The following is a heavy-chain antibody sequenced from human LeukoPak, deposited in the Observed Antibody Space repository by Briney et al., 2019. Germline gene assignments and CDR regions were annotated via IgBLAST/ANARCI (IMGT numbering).Heavy chain of an antibody. J-gene: IGHJ6*03. V-gene: IGHV4-59*01. CDR2: IYYSGST. Sequence: PSETLSLTCTVSGGSISNYYWSWIRQPPGRGLEWIGYIYYSGSTNYNPSLKGRVTISVDTSKNQFSLKLSSVTAADTAVYFCARGSYYSDSSGYSTYHYYYMDVWGKGTTVTVSS. CDR1: GGSISNYY. D-gene: IGHD3-22*01. CDR3: ARGSYYSDSSGYSTYHYYYMDV.